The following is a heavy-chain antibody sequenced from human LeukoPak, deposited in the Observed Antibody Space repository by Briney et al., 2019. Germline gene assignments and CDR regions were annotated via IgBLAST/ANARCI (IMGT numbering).Heavy chain of an antibody. CDR1: GGSISSGGYS. J-gene: IGHJ4*02. CDR3: ARDQRFKPQSRYFDY. CDR2: IYYSGST. D-gene: IGHD1-14*01. V-gene: IGHV4-39*07. Sequence: TSEILSLTCAVSGGSISSGGYSWSWIRQPPGKGLEWIGSIYYSGSTYYNPSLKSRVTIPVDTSKNQFSLKLSSVTAADTAVYYCARDQRFKPQSRYFDYWGQGTLVTVSS.